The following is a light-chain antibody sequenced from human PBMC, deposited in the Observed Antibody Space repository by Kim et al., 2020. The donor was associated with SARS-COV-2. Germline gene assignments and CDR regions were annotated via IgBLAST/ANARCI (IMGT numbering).Light chain of an antibody. CDR3: QQGYSSPQIT. J-gene: IGKJ5*01. CDR1: QSISSH. V-gene: IGKV1-39*01. Sequence: SVGDRVNITCRTSQSISSHLNWYQQKPGKAPKLLSFAASSLQSGVPSRFSGSGSGTDFTLTITTLQPEDFATYYCQQGYSSPQITFGQGTRLEIK. CDR2: AAS.